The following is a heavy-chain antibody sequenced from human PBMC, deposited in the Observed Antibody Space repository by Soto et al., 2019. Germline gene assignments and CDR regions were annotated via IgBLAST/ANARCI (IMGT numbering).Heavy chain of an antibody. CDR1: GFTFSNHW. D-gene: IGHD2-8*01. J-gene: IGHJ4*02. CDR3: ARLMGDFTTYDY. V-gene: IGHV3-7*01. Sequence: LRLSCVASGFTFSNHWMSWVRQAPGKGLEWVASIKWGGDVTHYVDSVKGRFTISRDNAKNSVILEMNSLRADDTAVYYCARLMGDFTTYDYWGQGTLVTVSS. CDR2: IKWGGDVT.